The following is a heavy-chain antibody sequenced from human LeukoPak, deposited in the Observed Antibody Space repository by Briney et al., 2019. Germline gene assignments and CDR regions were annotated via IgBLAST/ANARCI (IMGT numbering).Heavy chain of an antibody. CDR2: IYYSGST. CDR3: ATGNAGSGSYSQTHDY. CDR1: GGSISSSSYY. V-gene: IGHV4-39*07. Sequence: SETLSLTCTVSGGSISSSSYYWGWIRQPPGKGLEWIGSIYYSGSTYYNPSLKSRVTISVDTSKNQFSLKLSSVTAADTAVYYCATGNAGSGSYSQTHDYWGQGTLVTVSS. D-gene: IGHD3-10*01. J-gene: IGHJ4*02.